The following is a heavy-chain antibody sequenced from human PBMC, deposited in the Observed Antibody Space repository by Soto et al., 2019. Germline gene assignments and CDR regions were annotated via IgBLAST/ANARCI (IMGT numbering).Heavy chain of an antibody. CDR1: GGSISSSSYY. V-gene: IGHV4-39*01. D-gene: IGHD3-9*01. Sequence: SETLSLTCTVSGGSISSSSYYWGWIRQPPGKGLEWFGSIYYSGSTYYNPSLKSRVTISVDTSKNQFSLKLSSVTAADTAVYYCARPTSSYYDILTGWDGGGMDVWGQGTTVTVSS. CDR2: IYYSGST. J-gene: IGHJ6*02. CDR3: ARPTSSYYDILTGWDGGGMDV.